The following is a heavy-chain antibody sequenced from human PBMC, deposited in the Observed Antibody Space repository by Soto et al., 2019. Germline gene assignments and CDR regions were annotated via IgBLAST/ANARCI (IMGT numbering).Heavy chain of an antibody. J-gene: IGHJ6*02. CDR3: AVAAVREILTEQSSGMAV. CDR2: IMPTVDSA. V-gene: IGHV1-69*01. CDR1: GGTLSDYA. D-gene: IGHD3-10*01. Sequence: QVQLVQSGAEVKNPGSSVKVSCKASGGTLSDYAVSWVRQARGQGLEWMGGIMPTVDSANYAQKFQGRLTITADESTRTANMELSSLTSDDTAIYYCAVAAVREILTEQSSGMAVWGQGTTVTVSS.